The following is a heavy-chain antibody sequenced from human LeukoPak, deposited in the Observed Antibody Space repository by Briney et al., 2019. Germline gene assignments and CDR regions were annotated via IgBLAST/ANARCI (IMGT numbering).Heavy chain of an antibody. CDR1: AFTASVNY. J-gene: IGHJ4*02. D-gene: IGHD3-3*01. CDR3: ARGLYDIWSGNHNLGSFEY. Sequence: PGGSLRLSCAASAFTASVNYMSWVRQAPGKGLEWVSVIYGGGSTHYADSVKDRFSVSRDDSTNTLYLQMNNLRAEDTAVYYCARGLYDIWSGNHNLGSFEYWGQGTLVTVSS. V-gene: IGHV3-66*01. CDR2: IYGGGST.